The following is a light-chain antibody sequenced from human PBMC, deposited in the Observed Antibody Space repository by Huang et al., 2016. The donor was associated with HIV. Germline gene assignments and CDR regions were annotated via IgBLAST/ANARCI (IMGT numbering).Light chain of an antibody. CDR2: ATS. Sequence: DIQMTQSPSSLSASVGARVTITCRASRGIGNSLAWSQQKPEKAPRLLLYATSTVESAAQCRCSGSGCVTHYPLTINSLQRKEIASYDYQHKHSLPLTFGQGTKVEIK. CDR3: QHKHSLPLT. CDR1: RGIGNS. V-gene: IGKV1-NL1*01. J-gene: IGKJ1*01.